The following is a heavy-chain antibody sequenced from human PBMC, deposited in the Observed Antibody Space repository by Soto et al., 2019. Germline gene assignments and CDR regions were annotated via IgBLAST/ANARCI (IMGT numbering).Heavy chain of an antibody. CDR2: IYPGDSDT. CDR3: AASIFYYVMDV. J-gene: IGHJ6*02. CDR1: GYTFTNYW. Sequence: PGQSLKISCNGSGYTFTNYWFGWVRQMPWKNLDWMGIIYPGDSDTKYNPSFQGQVTISADKSITNTYLRWTSLKASDTAIYYCAASIFYYVMDVWGQGITVIAP. V-gene: IGHV5-51*01.